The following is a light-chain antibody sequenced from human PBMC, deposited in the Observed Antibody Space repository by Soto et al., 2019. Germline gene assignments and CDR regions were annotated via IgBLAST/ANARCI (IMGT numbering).Light chain of an antibody. V-gene: IGKV3-20*01. CDR1: QSVSSH. CDR2: DAS. Sequence: EIVLTQSPATLSVSPGGRATLSCRASQSVSSHLAWYQQKPGQSPRLLIYDASNRATGIPARFSGSGSGTDFTLTISRLEPEDFAVYYCQQYGSSITFGQGTRLEIK. CDR3: QQYGSSIT. J-gene: IGKJ5*01.